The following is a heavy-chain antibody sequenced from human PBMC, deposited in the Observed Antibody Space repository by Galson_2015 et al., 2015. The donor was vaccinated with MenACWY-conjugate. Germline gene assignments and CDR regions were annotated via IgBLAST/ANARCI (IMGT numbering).Heavy chain of an antibody. V-gene: IGHV3-23*01. CDR1: GFTFSSYA. CDR2: ISGSGDST. J-gene: IGHJ4*02. D-gene: IGHD6-13*01. CDR3: AKDSSSWYYFDY. Sequence: SLRLSCAASGFTFSSYAMSWVRQAPGKGLEWVSAISGSGDSTYYADSVKGRFTISRDNSKNTLYLQMNSLRAEDTAVYYCAKDSSSWYYFDYWGQGTLVTVSS.